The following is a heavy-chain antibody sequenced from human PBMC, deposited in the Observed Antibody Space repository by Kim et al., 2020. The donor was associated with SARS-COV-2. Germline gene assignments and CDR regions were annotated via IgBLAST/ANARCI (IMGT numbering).Heavy chain of an antibody. CDR2: LNIDGSTT. CDR3: ARVGVETAMAHEY. CDR1: GFTFSRYW. J-gene: IGHJ4*02. D-gene: IGHD5-18*01. Sequence: GGSLRLSCAASGFTFSRYWMHWVRQSPGKGLVWVSRLNIDGSTTTYADSVKGRFTISRDNAENTVYLRMSSLRAEDTAVYYCARVGVETAMAHEYWGLGTLVTVSA. V-gene: IGHV3-74*01.